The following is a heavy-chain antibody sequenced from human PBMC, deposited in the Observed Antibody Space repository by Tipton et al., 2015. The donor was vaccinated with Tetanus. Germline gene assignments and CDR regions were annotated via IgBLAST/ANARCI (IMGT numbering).Heavy chain of an antibody. CDR2: VYSSGST. D-gene: IGHD1-26*01. CDR3: ARDFRERSGTYSSYYYTMDV. Sequence: TLSLTCTVSGGSLNTFYWNWIRQPAGKGLEWIGRVYSSGSTNYNPSLKSRVTMSIDAPKNQFSLGLTSVTAADAAVYYCARDFRERSGTYSSYYYTMDVWGQGTTVAVSS. J-gene: IGHJ6*02. CDR1: GGSLNTFY. V-gene: IGHV4-4*07.